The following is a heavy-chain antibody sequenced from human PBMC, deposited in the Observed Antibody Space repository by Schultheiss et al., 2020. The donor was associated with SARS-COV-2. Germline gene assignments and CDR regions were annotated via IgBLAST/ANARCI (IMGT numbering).Heavy chain of an antibody. J-gene: IGHJ5*02. CDR2: IWYDGSNK. CDR1: GFTFSSYA. V-gene: IGHV3-30*04. Sequence: GGSLRLSCAASGFTFSSYAMHWVRQAPGKGLEWVAVIWYDGSNKYYADSVKGRFTISRDDAKNTLYLQMNSLRAEDTAVYYCARDQGYRSSWYFWFDPWGQGTLVTVSS. D-gene: IGHD6-13*01. CDR3: ARDQGYRSSWYFWFDP.